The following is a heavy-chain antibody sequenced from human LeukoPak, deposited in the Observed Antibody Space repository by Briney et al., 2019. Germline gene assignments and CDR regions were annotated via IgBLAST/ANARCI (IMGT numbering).Heavy chain of an antibody. CDR2: INPNSGGT. CDR1: GYTFTGYY. D-gene: IGHD5-24*01. V-gene: IGHV1-2*04. Sequence: ASVKVSCKASGYTFTGYYMHWVRQAPGQGLEWMGWINPNSGGTNYAQKFQGWVTMTRDTSISTAYMELSRLRSDDTAVYYCAKGDVFKLSGPLYFDFWGQGTLVAVSS. J-gene: IGHJ4*02. CDR3: AKGDVFKLSGPLYFDF.